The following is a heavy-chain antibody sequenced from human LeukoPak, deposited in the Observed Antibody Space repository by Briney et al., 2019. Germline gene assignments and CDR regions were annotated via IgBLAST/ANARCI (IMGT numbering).Heavy chain of an antibody. D-gene: IGHD3-22*01. CDR2: IYYSGTT. CDR1: GFTFDDYG. J-gene: IGHJ4*02. V-gene: IGHV4-59*01. Sequence: GSLRLSCAASGFTFDDYGMSWVRQVPGKGLEWIGYIYYSGTTNYNPSLRSRVTISVDTSKNQFSLRLSSVTSADTALYYCAGENSYYDSSAYYYGSGYFDYWGQGTLVTVSS. CDR3: AGENSYYDSSAYYYGSGYFDY.